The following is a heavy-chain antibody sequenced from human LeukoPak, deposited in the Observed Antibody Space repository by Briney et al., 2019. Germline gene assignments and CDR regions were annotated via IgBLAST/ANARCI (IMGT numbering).Heavy chain of an antibody. D-gene: IGHD3-3*01. CDR2: IWHDGSNK. CDR3: ARAAERNYDFWSGYSLNFYYYGMDV. Sequence: QTGGSLRLSCVASGFTFSKNGMHWVRQAPGKGLEWVAVIWHDGSNKYYADSVKGRFTISRDNSKNTLYLQMNSLRVEDTAVYYCARAAERNYDFWSGYSLNFYYYGMDVWGQGTTVTVSS. V-gene: IGHV3-33*01. CDR1: GFTFSKNG. J-gene: IGHJ6*02.